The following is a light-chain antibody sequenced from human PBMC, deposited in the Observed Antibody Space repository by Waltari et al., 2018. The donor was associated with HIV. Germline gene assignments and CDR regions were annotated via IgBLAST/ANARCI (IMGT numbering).Light chain of an antibody. V-gene: IGKV1-9*01. CDR2: DAS. CDR1: QGISSS. J-gene: IGKJ4*01. Sequence: DIQLTQSPSFLSASVGDGLTITCRASQGISSSLAWYQQKPGKAPNLLIFDASTLQVGFPSRFSGSGSGTEFTLTVDSLQPEDFATYYCQQLKSYPHTFGGGTRVEI. CDR3: QQLKSYPHT.